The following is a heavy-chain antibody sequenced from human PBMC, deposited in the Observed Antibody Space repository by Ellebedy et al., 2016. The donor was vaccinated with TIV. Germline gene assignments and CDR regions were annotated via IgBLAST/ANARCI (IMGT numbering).Heavy chain of an antibody. Sequence: GESLKISXAASGFTFSSYAMSWVRQAPGKGLEWVSAISGSGGSTYYADSVKGRFTISRDNSKNTLYLQMNSLRAEDTAVYYCAKFASLGSGSDGFDVFDIWGQGTVVTVSS. CDR1: GFTFSSYA. CDR3: AKFASLGSGSDGFDVFDI. D-gene: IGHD1-26*01. CDR2: ISGSGGST. J-gene: IGHJ3*02. V-gene: IGHV3-23*01.